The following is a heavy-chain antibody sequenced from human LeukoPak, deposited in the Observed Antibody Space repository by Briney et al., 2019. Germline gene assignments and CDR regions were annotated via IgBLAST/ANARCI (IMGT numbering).Heavy chain of an antibody. CDR3: AKDEQLGAGGY. CDR1: GFTFSNYA. D-gene: IGHD6-6*01. J-gene: IGHJ4*02. CDR2: ISNSGGST. V-gene: IGHV3-23*01. Sequence: GGSLRLSCATSGFTFSNYAMTWVRQAPGKGLEWVSSISNSGGSTYYADSVKGRFTISRDNSKNTPYLQMNSLRAEDTAVYFCAKDEQLGAGGYWGQGTLVTVSS.